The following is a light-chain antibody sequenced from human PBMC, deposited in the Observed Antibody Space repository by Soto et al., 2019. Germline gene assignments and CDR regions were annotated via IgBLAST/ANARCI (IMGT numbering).Light chain of an antibody. CDR2: DAS. CDR3: QQFNSYPQT. J-gene: IGKJ4*01. Sequence: AIQLTQSPSSLSASVGDRVTITCRASQGISSAFAWYQQKPGKAPKLLIYDASSLESGGPSRFSGSGSGTDLTLTVSSLQAEDFATYYCQQFNSYPQTFGGGTKVEIK. V-gene: IGKV1-13*02. CDR1: QGISSA.